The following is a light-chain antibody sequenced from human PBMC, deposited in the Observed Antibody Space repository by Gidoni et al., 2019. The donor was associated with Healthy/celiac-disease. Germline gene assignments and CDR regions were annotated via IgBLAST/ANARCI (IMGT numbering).Light chain of an antibody. CDR1: QSVSSSY. V-gene: IGKV3D-7*01. Sequence: IVMTQSPATLSLSPGERSTLSCRASQSVSSSYLSWYQQKPGQAPRLLIYGASTRATGIPARFSGSGSGTDFTLTISSLQPEDFAVYYCQQDYNLRTFGQGTKVEIK. J-gene: IGKJ1*01. CDR2: GAS. CDR3: QQDYNLRT.